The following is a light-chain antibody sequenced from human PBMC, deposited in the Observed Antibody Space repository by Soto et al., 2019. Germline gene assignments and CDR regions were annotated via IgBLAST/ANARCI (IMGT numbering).Light chain of an antibody. J-gene: IGLJ1*01. CDR2: DDD. Sequence: QSVMSQPPSVSAAPGQRVTISCSGSSSNIGGNSVSWYQQLPGTAPKLLIYDDDQRHSGIPDRFSGSKSGTSATLGITGLQTGDEADYYCGSWDSSLSAYVFGTGTKLTVL. V-gene: IGLV1-51*01. CDR1: SSNIGGNS. CDR3: GSWDSSLSAYV.